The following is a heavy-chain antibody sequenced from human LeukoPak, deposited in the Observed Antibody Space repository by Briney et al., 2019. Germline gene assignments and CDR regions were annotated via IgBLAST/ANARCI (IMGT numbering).Heavy chain of an antibody. V-gene: IGHV1-18*04. J-gene: IGHJ4*02. CDR1: GYDFTTYG. Sequence: ASVKVSCKTSGYDFTTYGISWVRQAPGQGPEWMGWISAYKNYTNCAQRFQGRVTMTRDTATSTAYLMLSSLRHDDTAVYYCARGKVTDDDIQIWLMFWGQGTLVTVSS. CDR2: ISAYKNYT. CDR3: ARGKVTDDDIQIWLMF. D-gene: IGHD5-18*01.